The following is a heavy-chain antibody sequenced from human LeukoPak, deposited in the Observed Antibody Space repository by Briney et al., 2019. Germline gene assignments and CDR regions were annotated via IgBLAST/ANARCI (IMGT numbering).Heavy chain of an antibody. CDR2: ISGSGSHA. V-gene: IGHV3-23*01. D-gene: IGHD1-1*01. CDR1: GFSFGSYA. J-gene: IGHJ5*02. CDR3: GSGPVGTTVP. Sequence: GGSLRLSCAASGFSFGSYAMGWTRQAPGQGLEWVSAISGSGSHANYAESVKGRFTISRDNSKDTLYLQMHSLIAADTAVYYCGSGPVGTTVPWGQGTLVTVSS.